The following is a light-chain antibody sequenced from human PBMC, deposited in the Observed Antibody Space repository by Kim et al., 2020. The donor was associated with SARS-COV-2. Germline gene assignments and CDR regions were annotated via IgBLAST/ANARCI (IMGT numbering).Light chain of an antibody. Sequence: STLSAYVGDRVTITCRASQSISTWVAWYQQKPGKAPKLLIYDASSLKSGVPSRFSGSGSGTEFTLTISSLQPDDFATYYCQQYNSNFGQGTKLEI. CDR3: QQYNSN. CDR2: DAS. J-gene: IGKJ2*01. CDR1: QSISTW. V-gene: IGKV1-5*01.